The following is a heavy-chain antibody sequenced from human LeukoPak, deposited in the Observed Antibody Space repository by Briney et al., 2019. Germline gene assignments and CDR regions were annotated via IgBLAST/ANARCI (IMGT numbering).Heavy chain of an antibody. J-gene: IGHJ4*02. CDR3: ARDRSGRDAYNYFDY. V-gene: IGHV3-21*04. D-gene: IGHD5-24*01. CDR1: RFTFSNYS. Sequence: GGSLRLSCAASRFTFSNYSMNWVRQAPGKGLEWVSSISRGSGHIYYADSVKGRFTISRDNAKNSLYLQMNSLRTEDTAFYHCARDRSGRDAYNYFDYWGQGTLVTVSS. CDR2: ISRGSGHI.